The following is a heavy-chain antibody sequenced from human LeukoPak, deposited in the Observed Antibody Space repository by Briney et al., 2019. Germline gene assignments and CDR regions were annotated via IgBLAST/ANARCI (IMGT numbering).Heavy chain of an antibody. Sequence: GGSLSLSCAASGFTFSRYVMSWVRQVPGRRPDWVSTISSTGGEIFYADSVKGRFTISRDNSNNMVYLQMDSLRAEDTAVYYCAELGITMIGGVWGKGTTVTISS. V-gene: IGHV3-23*01. CDR2: ISSTGGEI. CDR1: GFTFSRYV. J-gene: IGHJ6*04. D-gene: IGHD3-10*02. CDR3: AELGITMIGGV.